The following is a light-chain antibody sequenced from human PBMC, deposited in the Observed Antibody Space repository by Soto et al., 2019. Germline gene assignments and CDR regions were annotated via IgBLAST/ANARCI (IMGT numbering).Light chain of an antibody. CDR3: HQTYTSPAT. CDR1: QSISAY. V-gene: IGKV1-39*01. CDR2: FAS. J-gene: IGKJ1*01. Sequence: DIQMTQSPSSLSASVGERVVITCRASQSISAYLNWYQQKPGKAPKLLISFASALQSGVPSRFRGSGSGTDFTLTISTLQPEDFATYYCHQTYTSPATFGQGTKVEIK.